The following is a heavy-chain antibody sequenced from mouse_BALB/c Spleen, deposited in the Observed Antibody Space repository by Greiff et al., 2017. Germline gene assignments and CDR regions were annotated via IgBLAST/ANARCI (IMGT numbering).Heavy chain of an antibody. Sequence: EVKVVESGGGLVKPGGSLKLSCAASGFTFSSYAMSWVRQSPEKRLEWVAEISSGGSYTYYPDTVTGRFTISRDNAKNTLYLEMSSLRSEDTAMYYCARPTMITTNAMDYWGQGTSVTVSS. CDR2: ISSGGSYT. V-gene: IGHV5-9-4*01. D-gene: IGHD2-4*01. J-gene: IGHJ4*01. CDR1: GFTFSSYA. CDR3: ARPTMITTNAMDY.